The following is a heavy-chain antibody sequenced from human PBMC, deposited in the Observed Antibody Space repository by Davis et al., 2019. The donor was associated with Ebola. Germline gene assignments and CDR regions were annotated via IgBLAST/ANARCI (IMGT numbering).Heavy chain of an antibody. CDR3: ARRYRDNYGMDV. V-gene: IGHV4-59*08. Sequence: SETLSLTCTVSGGSISSYYWSWIRQPPGKGLEWIGYIYYSGSTNYNPSLKSRVTISVDTSKNQFSLKLSSVTAADTAVYYCARRYRDNYGMDVWGQGTTVTVSS. J-gene: IGHJ6*02. D-gene: IGHD5-18*01. CDR1: GGSISSYY. CDR2: IYYSGST.